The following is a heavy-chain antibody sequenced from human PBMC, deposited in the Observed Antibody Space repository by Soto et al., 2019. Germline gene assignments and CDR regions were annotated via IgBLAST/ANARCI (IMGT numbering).Heavy chain of an antibody. CDR1: GFTFSNNA. J-gene: IGHJ4*02. D-gene: IGHD3-16*01. V-gene: IGHV3-23*01. CDR2: ISGGGGGT. Sequence: EVHLLESGGGLVQPGGSLRLSCAASGFTFSNNAMSWVRQAPGKGLEWVSAISGGGGGTHYADSVKGRFTISRDNSKNTLYPQLNTLGADDTAVYFCAKGGGSFDYWGQGTLVTVSS. CDR3: AKGGGSFDY.